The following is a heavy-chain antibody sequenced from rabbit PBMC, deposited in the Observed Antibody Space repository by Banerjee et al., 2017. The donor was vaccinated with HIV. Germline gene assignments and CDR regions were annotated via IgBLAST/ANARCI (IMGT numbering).Heavy chain of an antibody. Sequence: QEQLVESGGGLVQPEGSLTLTCTASGFSFSTSDYICWVRQAPGKGLEWIGCIYIGDDNTYHASWAKGRFTVSRASSATVTLEMTSLTAADTATYFCARDLAGVIGWNFSLWGPGTLVTVS. V-gene: IGHV1S45*01. CDR3: ARDLAGVIGWNFSL. D-gene: IGHD4-1*01. J-gene: IGHJ4*01. CDR1: GFSFSTSDY. CDR2: IYIGDDNT.